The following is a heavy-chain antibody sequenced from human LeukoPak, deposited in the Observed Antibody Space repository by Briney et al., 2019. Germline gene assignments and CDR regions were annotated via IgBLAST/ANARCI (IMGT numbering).Heavy chain of an antibody. CDR1: GFTVSSNY. D-gene: IGHD3-10*01. Sequence: GGSLRLSCAASGFTVSSNYISWVRQAPGKGLEWVSGIYSGGHIYYADSVQGRFTISRDSSKNTLHLQMNSLRVEDTAVNYCAKDLDGFGSFDIWGLGTMVTVSS. CDR3: AKDLDGFGSFDI. V-gene: IGHV3-53*01. J-gene: IGHJ3*02. CDR2: IYSGGHI.